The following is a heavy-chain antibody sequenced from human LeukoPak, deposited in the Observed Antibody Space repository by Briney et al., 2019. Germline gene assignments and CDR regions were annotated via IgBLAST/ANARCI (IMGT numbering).Heavy chain of an antibody. Sequence: GASVKVSCKASGYTFTGYYMHWVRQAPGQGLEWMGWINPNSGGINYAQKFQGRVTMTRDTSISTAYMELSRLRSDDTAVYYCARVDLRMGPFDYWGQGTLVTVSS. CDR3: ARVDLRMGPFDY. D-gene: IGHD5/OR15-5a*01. J-gene: IGHJ4*02. CDR2: INPNSGGI. V-gene: IGHV1-2*02. CDR1: GYTFTGYY.